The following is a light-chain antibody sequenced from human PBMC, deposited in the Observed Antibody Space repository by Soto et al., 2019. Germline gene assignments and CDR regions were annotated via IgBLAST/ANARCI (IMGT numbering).Light chain of an antibody. CDR1: ISNLGSNF. V-gene: IGLV1-47*01. CDR2: RND. CDR3: AAWDDSLSGVV. J-gene: IGLJ3*02. Sequence: QSVLTQPPSASGTPGQRVTISCSGSISNLGSNFVFWYQQLPGAAPKPLISRNDQRPSGVPDRFSGSKSGTSASLAISGLRSEDEADYHCAAWDDSLSGVVFGGGTQLTVL.